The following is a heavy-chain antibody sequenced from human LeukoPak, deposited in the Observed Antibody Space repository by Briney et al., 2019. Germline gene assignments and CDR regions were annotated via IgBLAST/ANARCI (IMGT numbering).Heavy chain of an antibody. CDR2: VSSGGTT. CDR1: GGSISGSSWF. Sequence: PSETLSLTCTVSGGSISGSSWFWGWSRQPPGKGLEWIGSVSSGGTTYYNPSLKSRVTISVGTSKTQFSLKLSTVTAADTATYYCSTYYFDSSGYLTGFDYWGQGTLVTVSS. CDR3: STYYFDSSGYLTGFDY. J-gene: IGHJ4*02. V-gene: IGHV4-39*01. D-gene: IGHD3-22*01.